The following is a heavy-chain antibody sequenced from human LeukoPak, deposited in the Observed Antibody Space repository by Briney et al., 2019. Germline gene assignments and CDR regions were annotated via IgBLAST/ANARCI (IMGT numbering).Heavy chain of an antibody. CDR3: ARLLGESGAAGRFDP. V-gene: IGHV4-59*08. Sequence: KASETLSPTCSVSGGSISSYYWSWIPQPPGKGLEWIVNIYYSGTTNYNPSLKSRVTISVDKSKSHFSLNLSSVTAADTAVYYCARLLGESGAAGRFDPWGQGTLVTVSS. J-gene: IGHJ5*02. CDR2: IYYSGTT. D-gene: IGHD5-12*01. CDR1: GGSISSYY.